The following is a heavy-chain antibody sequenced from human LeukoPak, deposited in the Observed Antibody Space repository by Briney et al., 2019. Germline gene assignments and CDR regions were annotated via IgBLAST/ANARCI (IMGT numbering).Heavy chain of an antibody. Sequence: SETLSLTCTVSGGSISSSSYYWGWIRQPPGKGLDWIVNIYYSGSTYYNPSLKSRVTISVDTSKNQFSLKLSSVTAADTAVYYCARSLDWNYGAYYYYYMDVGGKGTTVTVSS. CDR3: ARSLDWNYGAYYYYYMDV. D-gene: IGHD1-7*01. CDR2: IYYSGST. V-gene: IGHV4-39*01. J-gene: IGHJ6*03. CDR1: GGSISSSSYY.